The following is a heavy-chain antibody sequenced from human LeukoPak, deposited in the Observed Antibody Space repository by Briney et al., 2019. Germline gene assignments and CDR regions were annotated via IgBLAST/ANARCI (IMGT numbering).Heavy chain of an antibody. V-gene: IGHV4-59*01. CDR3: ARRVMAQGADYDFWSGSPWAFDI. Sequence: SETLSLTCTVSGGSISSYYWSWIRQPPGKGLEWIGYIYYSGSTNYNPSLKSRVTISVDTSKNQFSLKLSSVTAADTAVYYCARRVMAQGADYDFWSGSPWAFDIWGQGTMVTVSS. CDR1: GGSISSYY. J-gene: IGHJ3*02. CDR2: IYYSGST. D-gene: IGHD3-3*01.